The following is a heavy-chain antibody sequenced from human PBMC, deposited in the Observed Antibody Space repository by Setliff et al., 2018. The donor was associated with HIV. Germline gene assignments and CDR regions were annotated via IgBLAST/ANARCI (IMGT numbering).Heavy chain of an antibody. Sequence: GASVKVSCKVSGKTVSEVSMHWVRQAPGKGLEWMVGADPVHGETMYAQKFMGRVTVTEDTSTDTAYMELSSLRLEDTAVYYCILGVFQFDDWGPGTLVTVSS. J-gene: IGHJ4*02. D-gene: IGHD3-3*02. V-gene: IGHV1-24*01. CDR2: ADPVHGET. CDR3: ILGVFQFDD. CDR1: GKTVSEVS.